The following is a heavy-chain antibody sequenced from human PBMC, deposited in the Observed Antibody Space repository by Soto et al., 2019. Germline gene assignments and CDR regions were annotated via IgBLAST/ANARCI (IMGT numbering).Heavy chain of an antibody. J-gene: IGHJ3*02. CDR3: AEYGAGSYGAYALDI. CDR2: INPGGREK. CDR1: GFTFGSYW. V-gene: IGHV3-7*01. D-gene: IGHD3-10*01. Sequence: EVQLVESGGGLVQPGGSLRLSCAASGFTFGSYWMSWVRQAPGKGLEWVANINPGGREKNYVDSVKGRFSISRDDAEKSHHLQMNSLRVEDTAVYYCAEYGAGSYGAYALDIWGQGTMVTVSS.